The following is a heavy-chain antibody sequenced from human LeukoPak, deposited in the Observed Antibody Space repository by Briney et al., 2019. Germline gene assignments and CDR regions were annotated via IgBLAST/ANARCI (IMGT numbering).Heavy chain of an antibody. CDR2: INPNSGGT. J-gene: IGHJ5*02. V-gene: IGHV1-2*02. CDR3: AREGSSGWYWFDP. CDR1: GYTFTGYY. D-gene: IGHD6-19*01. Sequence: ASVKVSCKASGYTFTGYYMHWVRQAPGQGLYWMGWINPNSGGTNYPQKFQGRVTMTRDTSISTAYMELSRLRSDDTAVYYCAREGSSGWYWFDPWGQGTLVTVSS.